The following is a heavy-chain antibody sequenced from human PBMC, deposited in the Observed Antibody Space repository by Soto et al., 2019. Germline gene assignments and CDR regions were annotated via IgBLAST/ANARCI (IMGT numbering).Heavy chain of an antibody. Sequence: GGSLRLSCAASGSTFSTYALSWVRQAPGKGLEWVSAISANGQGIYYADSVRGRFTISRDNSKNTIFLHMDSLRAEDTAVYYCAKDRNYPRDQFHYWGQGTLVTVSS. V-gene: IGHV3-23*01. CDR2: ISANGQGI. CDR3: AKDRNYPRDQFHY. J-gene: IGHJ4*02. D-gene: IGHD1-7*01. CDR1: GSTFSTYA.